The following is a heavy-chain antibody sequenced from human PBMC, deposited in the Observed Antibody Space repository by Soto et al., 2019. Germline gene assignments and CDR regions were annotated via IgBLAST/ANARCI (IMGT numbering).Heavy chain of an antibody. Sequence: ASVKVSFKASGYTFTGYYMHWVRQAPGQGLEWMGWINPNSGGTNYAQKFQGWVTMTRDTSISTAYMELSRLRSDDTAVYYCAREVGVGATYGMDVWGQGTTVTVSS. CDR2: INPNSGGT. V-gene: IGHV1-2*04. J-gene: IGHJ6*02. CDR1: GYTFTGYY. CDR3: AREVGVGATYGMDV. D-gene: IGHD1-26*01.